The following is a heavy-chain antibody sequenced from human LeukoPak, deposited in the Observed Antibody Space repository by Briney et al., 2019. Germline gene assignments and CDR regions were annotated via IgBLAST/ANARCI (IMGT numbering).Heavy chain of an antibody. CDR2: ISGSGNST. CDR3: AKLPYDIFVSYYFGY. J-gene: IGHJ4*02. CDR1: GFTFTNYA. Sequence: GGSLRLSCVVSGFTFTNYAMTWVRQAPGKGLEWVSAISGSGNSTFYADSIKGRFTISRDNSKNTLYLQMNSLRAEDTAVYYCAKLPYDIFVSYYFGYWGQGTLVTVSA. D-gene: IGHD3-9*01. V-gene: IGHV3-23*01.